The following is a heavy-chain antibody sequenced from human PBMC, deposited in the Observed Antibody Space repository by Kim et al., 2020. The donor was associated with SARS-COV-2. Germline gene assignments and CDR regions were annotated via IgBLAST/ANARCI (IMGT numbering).Heavy chain of an antibody. CDR3: ARGPLHYGDYVGGRGFDP. Sequence: GGSLRLSCAASGFTVSSNYMSWVRQAPGKGLECVSVIYSGGSTYYADSVKGRFTISRDNSKNTLYLQMNSLRAEDTAVYYCARGPLHYGDYVGGRGFDPWGQGTLVTVSS. D-gene: IGHD4-17*01. J-gene: IGHJ5*02. CDR1: GFTVSSNY. V-gene: IGHV3-53*01. CDR2: IYSGGST.